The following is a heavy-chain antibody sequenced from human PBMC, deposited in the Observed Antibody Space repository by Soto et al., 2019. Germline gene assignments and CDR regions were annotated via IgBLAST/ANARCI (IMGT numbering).Heavy chain of an antibody. CDR3: AKNKAGSAYSPVDY. J-gene: IGHJ4*01. CDR2: LSDSGGEI. CDR1: GFPFRGYP. V-gene: IGHV3-23*01. D-gene: IGHD6-13*01. Sequence: EVQLLESGGGLVQPGGPLRVSCTTSGFPFRGYPLPWVRGFPGRGGVWVSVLSDSGGEIFYADSVKGRFTISRDNSKNTLFLQMNSLRAEDTALYYCAKNKAGSAYSPVDYWGQGTLVSVSP.